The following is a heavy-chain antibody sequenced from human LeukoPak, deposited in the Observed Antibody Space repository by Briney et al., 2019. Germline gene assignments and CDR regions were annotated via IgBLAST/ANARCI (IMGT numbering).Heavy chain of an antibody. V-gene: IGHV1-46*01. J-gene: IGHJ5*02. CDR1: GYTFTTYY. D-gene: IGHD3-10*01. CDR3: VRDGEGVAISVNYWFAP. Sequence: GASVKVSCKASGYTFTTYYMHWVRQAPGQGLEWMGIINPSGGSTSYAQKSQGRVTMTRDTSISTAYMELRSLTSEDTAVYYCVRDGEGVAISVNYWFAPWGQGTLVTVSS. CDR2: INPSGGST.